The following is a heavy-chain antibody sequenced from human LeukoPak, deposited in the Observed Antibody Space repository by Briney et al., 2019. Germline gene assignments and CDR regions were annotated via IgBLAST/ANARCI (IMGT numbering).Heavy chain of an antibody. Sequence: SETVSLTCAVYVGSFSGFYCSWIRQPPGKGLEWIGGINRSGSTNYNPSLKSRVTISVDTSKNQFSLNLTSVTAADTAVYYCARVQQLRSVTRGQSKNWFDPWGQGTLVTVSS. CDR2: INRSGST. CDR3: ARVQQLRSVTRGQSKNWFDP. CDR1: VGSFSGFY. V-gene: IGHV4-34*01. D-gene: IGHD1-1*01. J-gene: IGHJ5*02.